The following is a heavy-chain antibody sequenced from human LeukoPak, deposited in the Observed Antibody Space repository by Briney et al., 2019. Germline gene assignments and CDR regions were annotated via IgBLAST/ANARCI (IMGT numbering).Heavy chain of an antibody. Sequence: QPGGSLRLSCRASGFTFSDYTMNWVRQVPGKGLEWISSISFGSDTIYYAGSVEGRFSISRDNARDSLYLEMNSLRAEDTAVYYCARGPPLFDPWGQGTLVTVSS. V-gene: IGHV3-48*01. J-gene: IGHJ5*02. CDR3: ARGPPLFDP. CDR2: ISFGSDTI. CDR1: GFTFSDYT.